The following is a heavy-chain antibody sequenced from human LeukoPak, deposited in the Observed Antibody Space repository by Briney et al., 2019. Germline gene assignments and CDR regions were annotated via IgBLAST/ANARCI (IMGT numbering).Heavy chain of an antibody. J-gene: IGHJ6*03. D-gene: IGHD6-19*01. CDR3: ARDPWAGTDYYYYMDV. CDR1: GFTFSSYE. Sequence: GGSLRLSCAASGFTFSSYEMNWVRQAPGKGLEWVSYISSSGSTIYYADSVKGRFTISRDNAKNSLYLQMNSLRAEDTAVYYCARDPWAGTDYYYYMDVWGKGTTVTISS. V-gene: IGHV3-48*03. CDR2: ISSSGSTI.